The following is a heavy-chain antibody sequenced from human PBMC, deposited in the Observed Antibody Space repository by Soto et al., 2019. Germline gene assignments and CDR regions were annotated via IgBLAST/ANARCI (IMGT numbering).Heavy chain of an antibody. Sequence: GASVKVSCKASGYTFTSYAMHWARQAPGQRLEWMGWINAGNGNTKYSQKFQGRVTITRDTSASTAYMELSSLRSEDTAVYYCARDRYRAAAPSSYYYYGMDVWGQETTVTVS. D-gene: IGHD6-13*01. CDR1: GYTFTSYA. V-gene: IGHV1-3*01. CDR2: INAGNGNT. CDR3: ARDRYRAAAPSSYYYYGMDV. J-gene: IGHJ6*02.